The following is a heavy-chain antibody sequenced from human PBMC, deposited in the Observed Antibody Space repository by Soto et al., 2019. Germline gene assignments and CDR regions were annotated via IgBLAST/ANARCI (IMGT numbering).Heavy chain of an antibody. V-gene: IGHV1-69*01. CDR3: ARGGPIGRWFDP. CDR1: GDTFSSYI. Sequence: QVQLVQSGAEVKKPGSSVKVSCKASGDTFSSYIMTWVRQAPGQGLEWMGGIIPMFGTANTAQKFQGRVTITADESTNPAHMELRSLRSEDTAVYYCARGGPIGRWFDPWGQGTLVIVSS. J-gene: IGHJ5*02. CDR2: IIPMFGTA. D-gene: IGHD3-10*01.